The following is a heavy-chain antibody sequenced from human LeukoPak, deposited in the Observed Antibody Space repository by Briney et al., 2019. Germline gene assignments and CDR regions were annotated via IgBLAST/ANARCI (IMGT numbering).Heavy chain of an antibody. Sequence: SETLSLTCAVYGGSFSGYYWSWIRQPPGKGLEWIGEINHSGSTNYNPSLKSRVTISVDTSKNQFSLKLSSVTAADTAVYYCARRTDYFDYWGQGTLVTVSS. D-gene: IGHD1-1*01. CDR2: INHSGST. V-gene: IGHV4-34*01. CDR1: GGSFSGYY. J-gene: IGHJ4*02. CDR3: ARRTDYFDY.